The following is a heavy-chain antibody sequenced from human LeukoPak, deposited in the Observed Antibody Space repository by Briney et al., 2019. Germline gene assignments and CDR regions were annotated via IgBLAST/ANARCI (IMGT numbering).Heavy chain of an antibody. Sequence: TGGSLRLSCAASRFTFSDYYMSWIRQAPGNGLEWGSYISSSGSTTYYTDSVKGRFTISRDNAKNSLYLQMNSLRAEDMALYYCAKDRAGGVFDAFDMWGQGTMVTVSS. V-gene: IGHV3-11*01. CDR1: RFTFSDYY. CDR3: AKDRAGGVFDAFDM. D-gene: IGHD3-16*01. CDR2: ISSSGSTT. J-gene: IGHJ3*02.